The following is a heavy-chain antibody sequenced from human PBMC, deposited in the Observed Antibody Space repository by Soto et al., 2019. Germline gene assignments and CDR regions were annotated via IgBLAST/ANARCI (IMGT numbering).Heavy chain of an antibody. Sequence: QVQLQESGPGLVKPSQTLSLTCTVSGGSISSSYWSWIRQPPGKGREWMGYIYYTGTTYYNPSLKSRVTISLDTSKDHFSLRLSSVTAADTAVYYCARDRLVVPDAIEGGYYYYAMDVWGHGTTVTVSS. V-gene: IGHV4-30-4*01. D-gene: IGHD2-2*02. CDR2: IYYTGTT. J-gene: IGHJ6*02. CDR1: GGSISSSY. CDR3: ARDRLVVPDAIEGGYYYYAMDV.